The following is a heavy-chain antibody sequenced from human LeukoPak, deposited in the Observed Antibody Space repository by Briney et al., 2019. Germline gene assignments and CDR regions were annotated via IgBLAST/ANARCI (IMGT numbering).Heavy chain of an antibody. CDR1: GGSISSSSYY. CDR3: ARGEYSSSLTFDY. V-gene: IGHV4-39*01. CDR2: IYYSGST. Sequence: PSETLSLTCTVSGGSISSSSYYWGWIRQPPGKGLEWIGSIYYSGSTYYNPSLKSRVTISVDTSKNQFSLKLSSVTAADTAVYYCARGEYSSSLTFDYWGQGTLVTVSS. J-gene: IGHJ4*02. D-gene: IGHD6-6*01.